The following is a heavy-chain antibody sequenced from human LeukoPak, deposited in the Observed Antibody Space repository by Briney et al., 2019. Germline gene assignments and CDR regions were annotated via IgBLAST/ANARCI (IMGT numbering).Heavy chain of an antibody. D-gene: IGHD6-6*01. CDR1: GFTFSSYA. Sequence: GGSLRLSCAASGFTFSSYAIHWVRQAPGKGLEWVAVISYDGSNKYYADSVKGRFTISRDNSKNTLYLQMNSLRAEDTAVYYCARSVATPRGAGFDPWGQGTLVTVSS. J-gene: IGHJ5*02. V-gene: IGHV3-30*04. CDR2: ISYDGSNK. CDR3: ARSVATPRGAGFDP.